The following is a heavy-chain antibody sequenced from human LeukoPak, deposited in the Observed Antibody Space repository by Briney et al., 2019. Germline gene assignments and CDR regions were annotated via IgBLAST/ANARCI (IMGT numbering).Heavy chain of an antibody. J-gene: IGHJ4*02. CDR1: GGSFSGYY. Sequence: SETLSLTCAVYGGSFSGYYWSWIRRPPGKGLEWIGEINHSGSTNCNPSLKSRVTISVDTSKNQFSLKLSSVTAADTAVYYCARTGRLRWKFDYWGQGTLVTVSS. V-gene: IGHV4-34*01. CDR3: ARTGRLRWKFDY. CDR2: INHSGST. D-gene: IGHD4-23*01.